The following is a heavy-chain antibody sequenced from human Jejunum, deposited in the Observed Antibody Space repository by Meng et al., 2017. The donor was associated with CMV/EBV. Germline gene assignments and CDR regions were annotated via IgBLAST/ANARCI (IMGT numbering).Heavy chain of an antibody. J-gene: IGHJ4*02. CDR3: ARDGRFLEGHWVY. V-gene: IGHV3-23*01. Sequence: SGFTFSSYAMTWVRRAPGRGPEGVSSISDSGDRTYYVDSVRGRFTISRDNSKNTLNLQMNSLRVEDTAVYYCARDGRFLEGHWVYWGQGTLVTVSS. D-gene: IGHD3-3*01. CDR1: GFTFSSYA. CDR2: ISDSGDRT.